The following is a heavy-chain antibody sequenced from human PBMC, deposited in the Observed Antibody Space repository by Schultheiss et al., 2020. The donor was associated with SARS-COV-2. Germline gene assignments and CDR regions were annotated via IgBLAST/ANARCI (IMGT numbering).Heavy chain of an antibody. CDR3: VSYNWGFLFNP. CDR2: TYSDGGT. V-gene: IGHV3-23*03. D-gene: IGHD1-20*01. J-gene: IGHJ5*02. CDR1: GFTFASYA. Sequence: GGSLRLSCAASGFTFASYAMSWVRQAPGKGPEWVSVTYSDGGTYYADFVKGRFTTSRDNSKNTLFLQMNNLRAEDTALYYCVSYNWGFLFNPWGQGTLVTVSS.